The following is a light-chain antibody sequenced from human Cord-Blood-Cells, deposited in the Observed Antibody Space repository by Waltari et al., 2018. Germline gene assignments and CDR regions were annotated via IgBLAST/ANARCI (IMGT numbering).Light chain of an antibody. CDR2: DAS. J-gene: IGKJ4*01. CDR1: QSVSSY. Sequence: EIVLTQPPATLSLSPGERATLSCRASQSVSSYLAWYQQKPGQAPRLLIYDASNRATSIPARFSGSASATDFTLTISSLEPEDFAVYYCQQRSNWLTFGGGTKVEIK. V-gene: IGKV3-11*01. CDR3: QQRSNWLT.